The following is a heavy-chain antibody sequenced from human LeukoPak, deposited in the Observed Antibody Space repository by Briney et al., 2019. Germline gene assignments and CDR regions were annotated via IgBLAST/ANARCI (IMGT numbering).Heavy chain of an antibody. D-gene: IGHD6-19*01. Sequence: GGSLRLSCAASGFTFSSYGMSWVRQAPGKGLEWVSAISGSGGSTYYADSVKGRFTISRDNSKNTLYLQMNSLRAEDTAVYYCATFVKQWLIAYFDYWGQGTLVTVSS. V-gene: IGHV3-23*01. CDR1: GFTFSSYG. J-gene: IGHJ4*02. CDR3: ATFVKQWLIAYFDY. CDR2: ISGSGGST.